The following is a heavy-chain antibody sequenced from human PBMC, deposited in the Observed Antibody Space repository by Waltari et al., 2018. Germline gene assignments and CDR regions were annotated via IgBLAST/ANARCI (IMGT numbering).Heavy chain of an antibody. CDR3: ASATSWLYLDY. CDR2: IYYSGST. CDR1: GGSISSHY. Sequence: QVQLQESGPGLVKPSATLSLTCTVSGGSISSHYWSWIRQPPGKGLEWIGYIYYSGSTNYNPSLKSRVTISVDTSKNQFSLKLSSVTAADTAVYYCASATSWLYLDYWGQGTLVTVSS. V-gene: IGHV4-59*11. J-gene: IGHJ4*02. D-gene: IGHD5-12*01.